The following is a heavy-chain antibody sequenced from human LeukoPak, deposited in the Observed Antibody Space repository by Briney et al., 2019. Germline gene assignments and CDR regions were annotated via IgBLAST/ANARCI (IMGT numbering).Heavy chain of an antibody. Sequence: KPGGSLRLSCAASGFTFSNAWMNWVRQAPGKGLEWVGRIKSKTDGGTTDYAAPVKGRFTISRDNSKNTLYLQMNSLRAEDTAVYYCAKDRRVYYDILTGYTSDYWGQGTLVTVSS. CDR3: AKDRRVYYDILTGYTSDY. J-gene: IGHJ4*02. CDR2: IKSKTDGGTT. D-gene: IGHD3-9*01. CDR1: GFTFSNAW. V-gene: IGHV3-15*07.